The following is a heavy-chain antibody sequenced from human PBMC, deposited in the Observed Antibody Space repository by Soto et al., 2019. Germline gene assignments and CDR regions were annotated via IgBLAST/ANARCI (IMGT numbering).Heavy chain of an antibody. D-gene: IGHD1-1*01. CDR2: INPNSGGT. J-gene: IGHJ6*02. V-gene: IGHV1-2*02. Sequence: AAVKVSCKASGYTFTGYYMHWVRPAPGQGLEWMGWINPNSGGTNYAQKFQGRVTMTRDTSISTAYMELSRLRSDDTAVYYCARDRSDYDPTGTYYYYGMDVWGQGTTVTVSS. CDR1: GYTFTGYY. CDR3: ARDRSDYDPTGTYYYYGMDV.